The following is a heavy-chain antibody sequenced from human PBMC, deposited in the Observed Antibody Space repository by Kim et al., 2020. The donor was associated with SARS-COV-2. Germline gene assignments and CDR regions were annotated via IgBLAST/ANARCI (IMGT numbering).Heavy chain of an antibody. Sequence: GGSLRLSCAASGFTFSSYAMSWVLQAPGKGLEWVSAISGSGGSTYYADSVKGRFTISRDNSKNTLYLQMNSLRAEDTAVYYCAKGGTGITIFGVVILEDYFDYWGQGTLVTVSS. J-gene: IGHJ4*02. V-gene: IGHV3-23*01. CDR1: GFTFSSYA. CDR2: ISGSGGST. D-gene: IGHD3-3*01. CDR3: AKGGTGITIFGVVILEDYFDY.